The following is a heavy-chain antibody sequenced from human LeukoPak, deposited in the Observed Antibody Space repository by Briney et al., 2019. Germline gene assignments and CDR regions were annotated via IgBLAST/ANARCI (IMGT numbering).Heavy chain of an antibody. CDR1: GFTFSTYS. V-gene: IGHV3-21*01. J-gene: IGHJ4*02. D-gene: IGHD6-19*01. CDR2: ISSSSSYI. Sequence: GGSLRLSCAASGFTFSTYSMNWVRQAPGKGLEWVSCISSSSSYIYYADSVKGRFTISRDNAKNSLYLQMNSLRAEDTAVYYCARVGYSSGWYRTFDYWGQGTLVTVSS. CDR3: ARVGYSSGWYRTFDY.